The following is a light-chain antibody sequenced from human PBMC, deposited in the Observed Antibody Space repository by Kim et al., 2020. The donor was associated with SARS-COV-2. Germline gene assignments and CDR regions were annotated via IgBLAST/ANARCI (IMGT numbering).Light chain of an antibody. CDR2: EVS. V-gene: IGLV2-8*01. Sequence: PGKSATPLCTGTSSDVGGYNHVSWDKQHRCKAPKGRSCEVSKRPSGVPGRFSGSKAGNTASLTVSGLQAEDEADYYCISYAGSTYVFGTGTKVTVL. CDR3: ISYAGSTYV. J-gene: IGLJ1*01. CDR1: SSDVGGYNH.